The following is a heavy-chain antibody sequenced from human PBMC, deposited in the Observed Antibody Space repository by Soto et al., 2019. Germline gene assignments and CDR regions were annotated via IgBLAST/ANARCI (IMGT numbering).Heavy chain of an antibody. D-gene: IGHD6-19*01. J-gene: IGHJ4*02. CDR1: SDSISSYY. V-gene: IGHV4-59*08. CDR3: ARAVGDPLYYLDY. CDR2: TDYSGNT. Sequence: QVQLQESGPGLGRPSETLSLTCTVSSDSISSYYWIWIRQSPGKGLEWIGYTDYSGNTNYNPSLKSRVTISGDTSKNQFSLRLSSVTAADTAVYYCARAVGDPLYYLDYWGKGTLVTVSS.